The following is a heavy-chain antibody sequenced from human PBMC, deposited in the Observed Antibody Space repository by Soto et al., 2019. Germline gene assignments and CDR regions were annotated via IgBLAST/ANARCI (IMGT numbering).Heavy chain of an antibody. Sequence: ASVKVSCKASGYTFTSYGISWVRQAPGQGLEWMGWMNPGSGDTGYAQKFQGRVTMTRDISIATAYMELSSLRSDDTAIYYCARMETFGSLNWFDPWGQGNLVTVSS. V-gene: IGHV1-8*02. CDR3: ARMETFGSLNWFDP. CDR2: MNPGSGDT. D-gene: IGHD3-16*01. J-gene: IGHJ5*02. CDR1: GYTFTSYG.